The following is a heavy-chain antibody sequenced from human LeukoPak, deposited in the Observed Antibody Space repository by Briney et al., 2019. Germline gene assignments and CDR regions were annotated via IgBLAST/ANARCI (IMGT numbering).Heavy chain of an antibody. D-gene: IGHD3-10*01. J-gene: IGHJ3*01. CDR1: GGSVSSGISY. Sequence: PSETLSLTCSVSGGSVSSGISYWSWIRQPPGKGLEWIGYVYYTGSTNYNPSLKSRVTISLDTSKNQFSLKLSSVTAADTAVYYCARDRGVGGSAAIDAFDVWGQGTMATVSS. V-gene: IGHV4-61*01. CDR2: VYYTGST. CDR3: ARDRGVGGSAAIDAFDV.